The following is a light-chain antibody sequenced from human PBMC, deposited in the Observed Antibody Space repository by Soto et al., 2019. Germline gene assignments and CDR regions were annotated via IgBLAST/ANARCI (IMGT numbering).Light chain of an antibody. Sequence: DIQMTQAPSTLSGSVGDRVTITCRASQTISSWLAWYQPKPGKAPKLLIYKASTLKSGVPSRFRGSGSGTEFTLTISSLQPDDFATYYCQHYNSYSEAFGQGTKVELK. V-gene: IGKV1-5*03. CDR2: KAS. CDR1: QTISSW. J-gene: IGKJ1*01. CDR3: QHYNSYSEA.